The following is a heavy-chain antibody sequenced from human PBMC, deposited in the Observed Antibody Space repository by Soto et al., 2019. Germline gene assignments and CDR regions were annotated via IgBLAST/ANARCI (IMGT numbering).Heavy chain of an antibody. CDR2: INHNSGDT. CDR3: ARGFYYDSGYWAAFDI. V-gene: IGHV1-2*02. Sequence: GGSVKVSCKASGYTFTGYYMHWVRQAPGQGLEWMGWINHNSGDTNYAQRFQGRVIMTRDTSISTAYMELSGLRSDDTAVYYCARGFYYDSGYWAAFDIWGQGTMVTVSS. J-gene: IGHJ3*02. CDR1: GYTFTGYY. D-gene: IGHD3-22*01.